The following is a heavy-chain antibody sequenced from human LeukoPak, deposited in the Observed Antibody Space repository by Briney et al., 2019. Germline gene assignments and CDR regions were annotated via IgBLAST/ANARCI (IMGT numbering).Heavy chain of an antibody. J-gene: IGHJ3*02. V-gene: IGHV3-30*18. CDR2: ISYDGSNK. CDR3: AKDLGGWIQLWIGAFDI. Sequence: PGRSLRLSCAASGFTFSSYGMHGVRQAPGKGLEWVAVISYDGSNKYYADSVKGRFTISRDNSKNTLYLQMNSLRAEDTAVYYCAKDLGGWIQLWIGAFDIWGQGTMVTVSA. CDR1: GFTFSSYG. D-gene: IGHD5-18*01.